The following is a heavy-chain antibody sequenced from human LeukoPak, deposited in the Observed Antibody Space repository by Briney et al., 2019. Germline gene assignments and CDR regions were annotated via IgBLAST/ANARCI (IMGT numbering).Heavy chain of an antibody. CDR3: ARERSRVCSSTSCYRSSWFDP. CDR2: INSDGSST. D-gene: IGHD2-2*01. V-gene: IGHV3-74*01. CDR1: GFTFSSYW. J-gene: IGHJ5*02. Sequence: GGSLRLSCAASGFTFSSYWMHWVRQAPGKGLVWVSRINSDGSSTSYADSVKGRFTISRDNAKNTLYLQMNSLRAEDTAVYYCARERSRVCSSTSCYRSSWFDPWGQGTLVAVSS.